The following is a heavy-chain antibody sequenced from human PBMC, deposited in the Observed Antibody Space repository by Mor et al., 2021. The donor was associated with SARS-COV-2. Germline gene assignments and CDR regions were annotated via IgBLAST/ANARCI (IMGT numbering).Heavy chain of an antibody. J-gene: IGHJ4*02. Sequence: VISYDGSNKYYADSVKGRFTISRDNSKNTLYLQMNSLRAEDTAVYYCAKTAGQYDILTAWDYWGQGTLVT. V-gene: IGHV3-30*18. D-gene: IGHD3-9*01. CDR2: ISYDGSNK. CDR3: AKTAGQYDILTAWDY.